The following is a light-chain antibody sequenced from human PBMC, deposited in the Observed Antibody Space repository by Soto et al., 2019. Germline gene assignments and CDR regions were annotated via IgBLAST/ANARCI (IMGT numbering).Light chain of an antibody. J-gene: IGKJ4*01. CDR3: QQYNNWLT. Sequence: EIVMTQSPATLSVSPGERGTLSCRASQSVNSNLAWYQQKPGRAPRLLIYDASTRATGIPARFSGSGSGTEFTLTISSLQSEDFAVYYCQQYNNWLTFGGGTKVEIK. V-gene: IGKV3-15*01. CDR1: QSVNSN. CDR2: DAS.